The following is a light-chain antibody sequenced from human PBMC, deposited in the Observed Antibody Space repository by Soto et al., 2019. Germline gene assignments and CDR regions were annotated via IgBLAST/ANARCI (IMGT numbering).Light chain of an antibody. CDR3: MQALQTPT. J-gene: IGKJ1*01. CDR2: LGS. V-gene: IGKV2-28*01. CDR1: QSLPHSNGYNY. Sequence: DIVMTQSPLSLPVTPGEPASISCRSSQSLPHSNGYNYLDWYLQKPGQSPQLLIYLGSNRASGVPDRFSGSGSGTDFTLKISRVEAEDVGVYYCMQALQTPTFGQGTKVEIK.